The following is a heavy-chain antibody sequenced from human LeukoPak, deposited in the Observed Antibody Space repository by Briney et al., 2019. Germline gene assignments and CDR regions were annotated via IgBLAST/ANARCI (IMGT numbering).Heavy chain of an antibody. D-gene: IGHD3-16*01. V-gene: IGHV4-59*08. CDR3: ARGDGQPSGFFDY. J-gene: IGHJ4*02. CDR2: IYYSGST. Sequence: SETLSLTCSVFGGSIRSYYWSWIRQPPGKGLEWIGYIYYSGSTNYNPSLKSRVTISVDTSKNQFSLKLSSVTAADTAVYYCARGDGQPSGFFDYWGQGTLVTVSS. CDR1: GGSIRSYY.